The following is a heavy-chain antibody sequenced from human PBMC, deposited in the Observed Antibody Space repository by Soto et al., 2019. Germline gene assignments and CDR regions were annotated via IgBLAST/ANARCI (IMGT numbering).Heavy chain of an antibody. CDR3: ARHRPTPTREYYDFWSGPSYYYGMDV. Sequence: SETLSLTCTVSGGSISSYYWSWIRQPPGKGLEWIGYIYYSGSTNYNPSLKSRVTISVDTSKNQFSLKLSSVTAADTAVYYCARHRPTPTREYYDFWSGPSYYYGMDVWGQGTTVTVSS. CDR2: IYYSGST. CDR1: GGSISSYY. J-gene: IGHJ6*02. V-gene: IGHV4-59*08. D-gene: IGHD3-3*01.